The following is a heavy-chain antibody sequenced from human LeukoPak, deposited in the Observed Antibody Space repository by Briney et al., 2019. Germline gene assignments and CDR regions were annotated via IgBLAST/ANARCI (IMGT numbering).Heavy chain of an antibody. CDR3: ARADYGSGLVYYYYMDV. D-gene: IGHD3-10*01. V-gene: IGHV3-7*01. J-gene: IGHJ6*03. CDR1: GFTFSSYW. CDR2: IKQDGSEK. Sequence: GGSLRLSCPASGFTFSSYWMSWVRQAPGKGLEWVANIKQDGSEKYYVDSVKGRFTISRDNAKNSLYLQMNSLRAEDTAVYYCARADYGSGLVYYYYMDVWGKGTTVTVSS.